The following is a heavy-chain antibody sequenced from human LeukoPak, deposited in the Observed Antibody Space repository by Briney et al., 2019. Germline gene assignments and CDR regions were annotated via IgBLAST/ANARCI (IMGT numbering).Heavy chain of an antibody. CDR3: ARVGIAAPRGYYYYYMDV. D-gene: IGHD6-13*01. Sequence: ASVKVSCKASGYTFTSYDINWVRQAPGQGLEWMGRINPNSGGANYAQKFQGRVTMTRDTSISTAYMELSRLRSDDTAVYYCARVGIAAPRGYYYYYMDVWGKGTTVTVSS. CDR1: GYTFTSYD. J-gene: IGHJ6*03. CDR2: INPNSGGA. V-gene: IGHV1-2*06.